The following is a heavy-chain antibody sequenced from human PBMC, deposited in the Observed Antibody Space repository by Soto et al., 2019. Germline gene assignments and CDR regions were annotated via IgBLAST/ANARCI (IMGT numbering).Heavy chain of an antibody. J-gene: IGHJ6*02. CDR2: ISGSGGST. V-gene: IGHV3-23*01. Sequence: GGSLRLSCAASGFTFSSFAMSWVRQAPGKGLEWVSAISGSGGSTYYADSVKGRFTISRDNSKNTMYLQMNSLRAEDTAVYYCAKGTIPMIDRNYYGMEVWGQGTTVTVSS. CDR3: AKGTIPMIDRNYYGMEV. CDR1: GFTFSSFA. D-gene: IGHD3-22*01.